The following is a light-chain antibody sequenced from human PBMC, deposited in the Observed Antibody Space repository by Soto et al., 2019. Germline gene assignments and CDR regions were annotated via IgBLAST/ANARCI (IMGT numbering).Light chain of an antibody. CDR2: EVS. CDR1: SSDVGAYNS. V-gene: IGLV2-8*01. J-gene: IGLJ2*01. CDR3: SSYAGATNLV. Sequence: QSALTQPPSASGSPGQSVTISCTGTSSDVGAYNSVSWYQHYPDKAPKLVIYEVSKRPSGVPDRFSGSKSGNTASLTVAGLQAEDEADYYCSSYAGATNLVFGGGTKLTVL.